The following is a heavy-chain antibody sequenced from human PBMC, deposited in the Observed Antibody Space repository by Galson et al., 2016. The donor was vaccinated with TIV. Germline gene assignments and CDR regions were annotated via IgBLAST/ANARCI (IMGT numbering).Heavy chain of an antibody. CDR1: GFTVSNFA. D-gene: IGHD4/OR15-4a*01. CDR3: AKDANYQLPRNCFDS. J-gene: IGHJ5*02. V-gene: IGHV3-23*01. Sequence: SLRLSCAASGFTVSNFALSWVRQAPGRGLEWVSSINNFGVATYYADSVKGRFTISRDNSKGTLFLHMSSLRVEDTAFYYCAKDANYQLPRNCFDSWGQGTIVTVAS. CDR2: INNFGVAT.